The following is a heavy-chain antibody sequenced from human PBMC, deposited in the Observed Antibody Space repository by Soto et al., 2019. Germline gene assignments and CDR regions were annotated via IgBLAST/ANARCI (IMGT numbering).Heavy chain of an antibody. V-gene: IGHV3-33*01. D-gene: IGHD6-13*01. Sequence: GGSLRLSCAASGFTFSSYGMHWVRQAPGKGLEWVAVIWYDGSNKYYADSVKGRFTISRDNSKNTLYLQMNSLRAEDAAVYYCARLEGPSSSWVDSWGQGTLVTVSS. CDR3: ARLEGPSSSWVDS. J-gene: IGHJ4*02. CDR2: IWYDGSNK. CDR1: GFTFSSYG.